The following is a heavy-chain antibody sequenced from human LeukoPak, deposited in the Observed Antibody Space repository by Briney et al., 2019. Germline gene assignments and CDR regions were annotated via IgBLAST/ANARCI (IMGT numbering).Heavy chain of an antibody. CDR1: GFTFNSYS. J-gene: IGHJ3*02. CDR3: ARAMVGFGEFVAFDI. CDR2: ISSSSGYI. V-gene: IGHV3-21*01. Sequence: GGSLRLSCAASGFTFNSYSMNWVRQTPGKGLEWVSSISSSSGYINYADSVKGRFTISRDNAKNSLYLQMNSLRAEDTAVYYCARAMVGFGEFVAFDIWGQGTMVTVSS. D-gene: IGHD3-10*01.